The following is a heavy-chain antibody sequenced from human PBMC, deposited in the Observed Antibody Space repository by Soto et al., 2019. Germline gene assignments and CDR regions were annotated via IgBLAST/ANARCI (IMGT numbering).Heavy chain of an antibody. Sequence: GASVKVSCKGAGYTFSNYYMHWVRQAPGQGLEWMGIINPSGDSTSYAQEFQGRVTMTREKSTSTLYMELSSLRSEDTAVYYCARATRSGSPHFDHWGQGTLVTVSS. J-gene: IGHJ4*02. CDR1: GYTFSNYY. CDR3: ARATRSGSPHFDH. CDR2: INPSGDST. D-gene: IGHD5-12*01. V-gene: IGHV1-46*01.